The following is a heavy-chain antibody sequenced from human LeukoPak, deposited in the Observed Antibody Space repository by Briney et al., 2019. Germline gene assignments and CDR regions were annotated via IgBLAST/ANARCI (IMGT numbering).Heavy chain of an antibody. CDR3: ARTYYDILTGSHAFDI. CDR1: GGSISSGSYY. Sequence: SQTLSLTCTVSGGSISSGSYYWSWIRQPAGKGLEWIGRIYTSGSTNYNPSLKSRVTISVDTSKNQFSLKLSSVTAADTAVYYCARTYYDILTGSHAFDIWGQGTMVTVSS. D-gene: IGHD3-9*01. J-gene: IGHJ3*02. CDR2: IYTSGST. V-gene: IGHV4-61*02.